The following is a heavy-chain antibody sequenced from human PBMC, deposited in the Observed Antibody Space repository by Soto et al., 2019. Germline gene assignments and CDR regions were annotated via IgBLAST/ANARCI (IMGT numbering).Heavy chain of an antibody. D-gene: IGHD2-2*01. CDR1: GGSFSGYY. V-gene: IGHV4-34*01. J-gene: IGHJ6*02. CDR2: INHSGST. Sequence: PSETLSLTCAVYGGSFSGYYWSWIRQPPGKGLEWIGEINHSGSTNYNPSLKSRVTISVDTSKNQFSLKLSSVTAADTAVYYCARGFVVPAAMLREYAETEQDYYYGMDVWGQGTTVTVSS. CDR3: ARGFVVPAAMLREYAETEQDYYYGMDV.